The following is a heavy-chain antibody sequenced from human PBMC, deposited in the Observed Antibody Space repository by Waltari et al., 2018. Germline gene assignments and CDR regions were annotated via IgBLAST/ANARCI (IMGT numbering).Heavy chain of an antibody. CDR3: ARHGYDYGVVNWFDP. CDR1: GCSISSYS. J-gene: IGHJ5*02. V-gene: IGHV4-59*08. Sequence: QVQLQESGPGLVKPSETLSLTCTVSGCSISSYSCSWICQPPGKGLEWIGYIYYSGSTNYNPSLKSRVTISVDTSKNQFSLKLSSVTAADTAVYYCARHGYDYGVVNWFDPWGQGTLVTVSS. D-gene: IGHD4-17*01. CDR2: IYYSGST.